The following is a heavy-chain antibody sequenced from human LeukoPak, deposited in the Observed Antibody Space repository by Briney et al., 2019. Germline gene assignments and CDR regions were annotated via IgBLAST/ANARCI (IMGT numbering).Heavy chain of an antibody. V-gene: IGHV4-39*07. J-gene: IGHJ3*02. CDR3: ARGPYSYDSSGAFDI. Sequence: SETLSLTCTVSGDSISSSSYYWEWIRQPPGKGLEWIGSTFYSGSTYYNPSLKSRVTISVDTSKNQFSLKLSSVTAADTAVYFCARGPYSYDSSGAFDIWGQGTMVTVSS. CDR2: TFYSGST. CDR1: GDSISSSSYY. D-gene: IGHD3-22*01.